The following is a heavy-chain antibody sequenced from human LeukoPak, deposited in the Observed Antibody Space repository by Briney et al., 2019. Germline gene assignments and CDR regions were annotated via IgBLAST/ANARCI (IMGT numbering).Heavy chain of an antibody. CDR3: AKGLGAVGRDYYYYGMDV. J-gene: IGHJ6*02. CDR2: ITWNTGST. D-gene: IGHD3-16*01. V-gene: IGHV3-9*01. CDR1: GFTFDDYA. Sequence: GGSLRLSCAASGFTFDDYAMHWVRQAPGKGLEWVSGITWNTGSTGYADSVKGRFTISRDNAKKSLYLQMKSLGPEDTALYYCAKGLGAVGRDYYYYGMDVWGQGTTVTVSS.